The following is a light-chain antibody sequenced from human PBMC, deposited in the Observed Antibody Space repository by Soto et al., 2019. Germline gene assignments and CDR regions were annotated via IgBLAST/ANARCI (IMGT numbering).Light chain of an antibody. CDR1: QSVSSNY. CDR2: GAS. CDR3: QQYGSSLLT. V-gene: IGKV3-20*01. Sequence: EIVLTQSPGTLSFSPGERATLSCRASQSVSSNYLAWYQQKPGQAPRLLIHGASSRATGIPDRFSGSGSGTDFTLTISRLEPEDFAVYYCQQYGSSLLTFGGGTKVDIK. J-gene: IGKJ4*01.